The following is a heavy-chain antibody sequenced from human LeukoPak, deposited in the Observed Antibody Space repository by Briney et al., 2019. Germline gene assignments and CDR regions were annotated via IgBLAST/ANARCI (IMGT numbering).Heavy chain of an antibody. Sequence: SETLSLTCTVSGGSISSSSYYWGWIRQPPGKGLEWIGSIYYSGSTYYNPSLKSRVTISADTSKNQFSLKLSSVTAADTAVYYCARDGSGWFGELFVDYWGQGTLVTVSS. J-gene: IGHJ4*02. CDR2: IYYSGST. V-gene: IGHV4-39*07. D-gene: IGHD3-10*01. CDR1: GGSISSSSYY. CDR3: ARDGSGWFGELFVDY.